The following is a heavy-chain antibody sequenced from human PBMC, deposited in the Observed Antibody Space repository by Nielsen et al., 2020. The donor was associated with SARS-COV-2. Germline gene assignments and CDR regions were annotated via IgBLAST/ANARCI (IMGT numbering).Heavy chain of an antibody. D-gene: IGHD2-2*03. CDR2: NGGSGDRT. V-gene: IGHV3-23*01. Sequence: GESLKISCAASGFTFSNSAMSSGRQASGQGLGWAYPNGGSGDRTDYADSVKGRVVISRDNSKNSLHLQMNSLRAEDTALYFCEKDFHGSVADFFGNWGQGTLVTVSS. CDR3: EKDFHGSVADFFGN. J-gene: IGHJ4*02. CDR1: GFTFSNSA.